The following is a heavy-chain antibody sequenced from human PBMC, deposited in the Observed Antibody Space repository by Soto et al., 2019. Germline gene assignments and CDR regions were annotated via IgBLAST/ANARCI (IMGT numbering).Heavy chain of an antibody. CDR1: GFTFTSYS. CDR3: ASGPVGDDILTGYYHFDY. Sequence: EVQVVESGGGPVKPGGSLRLSCTASGFTFTSYSMNWVRQTPGKGLEWVSCISSSSRYIYYADSVKGRFTISRDNAKNAVYLQMNSLRVEDTAVYYCASGPVGDDILTGYYHFDYWGQGALVTVSS. V-gene: IGHV3-21*01. D-gene: IGHD3-9*01. J-gene: IGHJ4*02. CDR2: ISSSSRYI.